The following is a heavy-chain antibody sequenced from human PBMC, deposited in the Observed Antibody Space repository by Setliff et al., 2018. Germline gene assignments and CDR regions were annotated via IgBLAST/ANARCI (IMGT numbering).Heavy chain of an antibody. D-gene: IGHD5-18*01. CDR2: TIPNLGTT. CDR1: GGTFSSYG. J-gene: IGHJ6*03. Sequence: SVKVSCKASGGTFSSYGISWVRQAPGQGLEWLGGTIPNLGTTNYAQEFQGRVTIITDESTSTAYMELSSLRFEDTAVYYCAREGVDTRSSTDYRYYMDVWGKGTMSPSP. V-gene: IGHV1-69*05. CDR3: AREGVDTRSSTDYRYYMDV.